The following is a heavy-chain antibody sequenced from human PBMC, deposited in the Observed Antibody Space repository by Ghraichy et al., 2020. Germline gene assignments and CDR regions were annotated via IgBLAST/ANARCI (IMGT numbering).Heavy chain of an antibody. CDR3: AKYYYDSRSSYNHFAD. J-gene: IGHJ4*02. CDR1: GFTFSSYA. D-gene: IGHD3-22*01. V-gene: IGHV3-23*01. CDR2: ISGAGGST. Sequence: GSLRLSCAASGFTFSSYAMSWVRQAPGKGLEWVSAISGAGGSTYYADSVKGRFTISRDNSKNTLYLQMNSLGAEDTAVYYCAKYYYDSRSSYNHFADWGQGTLVTVSS.